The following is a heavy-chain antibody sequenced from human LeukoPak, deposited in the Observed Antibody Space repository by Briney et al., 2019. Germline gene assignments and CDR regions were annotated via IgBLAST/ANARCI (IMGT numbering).Heavy chain of an antibody. CDR1: GGPISSGAYS. CDR3: ARARGDPVYDSSGYYYFDY. J-gene: IGHJ4*02. CDR2: IYHSGST. Sequence: SETLSLTCAVSGGPISSGAYSWSWIRQPPGKGLEWMGYIYHSGSTYYNPSLKSRATISVGRSKNQSPLKLSSLTAADTAVYYCARARGDPVYDSSGYYYFDYWGQGTLVTVSS. V-gene: IGHV4-30-2*01. D-gene: IGHD3-22*01.